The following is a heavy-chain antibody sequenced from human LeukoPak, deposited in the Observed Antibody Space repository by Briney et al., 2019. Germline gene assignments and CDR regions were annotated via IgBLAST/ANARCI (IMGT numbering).Heavy chain of an antibody. CDR1: GFPFGSYA. CDR3: AKVDYWSPENYLDS. D-gene: IGHD1-1*01. J-gene: IGHJ4*02. Sequence: GGSLRLSCAASGFPFGSYAMTWVRQAPGKGLESVSVITDGADTYYADSVKGRFTISRENSQNTVHLQTDNLRADDTAVYYCAKVDYWSPENYLDSWGQGTLVTVSS. V-gene: IGHV3-23*01. CDR2: ITDGADT.